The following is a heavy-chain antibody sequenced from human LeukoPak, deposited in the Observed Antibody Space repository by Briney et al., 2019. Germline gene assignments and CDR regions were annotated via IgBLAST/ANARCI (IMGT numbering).Heavy chain of an antibody. J-gene: IGHJ3*02. D-gene: IGHD2-15*01. V-gene: IGHV4-34*01. CDR1: GVSFSCYY. Sequence: PSETLSLTCAVYGVSFSCYYWSWIRQPPGKGLEWIGEINHSGSTNYNPSLKSRVTISVDTSKNQFSLKLSSVTAADTAVYYCARRPCSGGSCYFRTDAFDIWGQGTMVTVSS. CDR3: ARRPCSGGSCYFRTDAFDI. CDR2: INHSGST.